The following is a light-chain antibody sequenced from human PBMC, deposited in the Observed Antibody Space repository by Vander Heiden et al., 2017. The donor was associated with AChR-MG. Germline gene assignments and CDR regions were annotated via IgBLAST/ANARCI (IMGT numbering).Light chain of an antibody. J-gene: IGKJ4*01. CDR1: QSISNF. CDR3: QQSDSTRLT. Sequence: DIQMTQSPSSLSASVGDRVTITCRASQSISNFLNWYQQKPGKAPNLLIYAASSLQSGVPSRFSGSGSGTDFTLTISSLQPEDFATYYCQQSDSTRLTFGGGTKVEIK. V-gene: IGKV1-39*01. CDR2: AAS.